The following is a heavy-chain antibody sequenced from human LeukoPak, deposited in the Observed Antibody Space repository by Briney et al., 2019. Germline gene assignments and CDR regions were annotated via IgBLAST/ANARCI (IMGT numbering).Heavy chain of an antibody. CDR3: ATGIKYYYYYYMDV. V-gene: IGHV1-69*05. J-gene: IGHJ6*03. CDR2: IIPIFGTA. D-gene: IGHD1-1*01. Sequence: GASVKVSCKASGGTFSSYAISWVRQAPGQGLEWMGGIIPIFGTANYAQKFQGRVTITTDESTSTAYMELSSLRSEDTAVYYCATGIKYYYYYYMDVWGKGTTVTVSS. CDR1: GGTFSSYA.